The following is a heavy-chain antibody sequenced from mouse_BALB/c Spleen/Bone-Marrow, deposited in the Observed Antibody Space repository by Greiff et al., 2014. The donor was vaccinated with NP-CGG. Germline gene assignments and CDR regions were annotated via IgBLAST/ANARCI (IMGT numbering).Heavy chain of an antibody. CDR2: INSNGGNT. D-gene: IGHD2-4*01. CDR1: GFTFSSYG. Sequence: EVQLVESGGGLVQPGGSLKISCAASGFTFSSYGMSWVRQTPDKRLDLVATINSNGGNTYYPDSVKGRFTISRDNAENTLYLQMSSLKSEDTAMYYCARDNYYDYDGFAYWGQGTLVTVSA. CDR3: ARDNYYDYDGFAY. V-gene: IGHV5-6-3*01. J-gene: IGHJ3*01.